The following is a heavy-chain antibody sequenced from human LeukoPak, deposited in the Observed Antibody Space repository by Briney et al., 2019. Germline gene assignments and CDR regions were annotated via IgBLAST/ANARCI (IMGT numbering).Heavy chain of an antibody. CDR1: GGSISGYY. J-gene: IGHJ4*02. Sequence: SETLSLTCTVSGGSISGYYWSWIRQPPGKGLEWIGSIYYSGSTYYNPSLKSRVTISVDTSKNQFSLKLSSVTAADTAVYYCARGGPTTVTTFGYWGQGTLVTVSS. CDR3: ARGGPTTVTTFGY. V-gene: IGHV4-39*07. D-gene: IGHD4-17*01. CDR2: IYYSGST.